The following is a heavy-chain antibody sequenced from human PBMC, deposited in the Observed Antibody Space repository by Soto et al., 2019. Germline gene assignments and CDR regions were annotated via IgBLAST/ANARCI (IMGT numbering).Heavy chain of an antibody. CDR1: GYTFTSYD. J-gene: IGHJ4*02. D-gene: IGHD1-26*01. CDR2: MNPNSGNT. Sequence: GASVKVSCKASGYTFTSYDINWVRQATGQGLEWMGWMNPNSGNTGYAQKFQGRVTMTTDTSTSTAYMELRSLRSDDTAVYYCAKTRSVEIADYWGQGTLVTVSS. V-gene: IGHV1-8*01. CDR3: AKTRSVEIADY.